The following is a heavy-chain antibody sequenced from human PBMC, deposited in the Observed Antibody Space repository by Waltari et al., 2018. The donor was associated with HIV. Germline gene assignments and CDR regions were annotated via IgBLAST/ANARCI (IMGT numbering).Heavy chain of an antibody. J-gene: IGHJ4*02. D-gene: IGHD1-26*01. CDR3: ARATVGATNVGDY. Sequence: QVQLVQSGAEVKKPGAAVKVPCKASGGTFSSYDISWVRQAPGQGLEWMGGIIPIFGTANYAQKFQGRVTITADESTSTAYMELSSLRSEDTAVYYCARATVGATNVGDYWGQGTLVTVSS. CDR1: GGTFSSYD. CDR2: IIPIFGTA. V-gene: IGHV1-69*01.